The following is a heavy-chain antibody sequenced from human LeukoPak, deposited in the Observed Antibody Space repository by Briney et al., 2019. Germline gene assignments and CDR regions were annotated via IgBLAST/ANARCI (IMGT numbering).Heavy chain of an antibody. V-gene: IGHV3-23*01. CDR2: ISGSGGST. J-gene: IGHJ4*02. CDR1: GFTFSSYA. CDR3: ARDPMRGYGDSSGYFDY. D-gene: IGHD4-17*01. Sequence: TGGSLRLSCAASGFTFSSYAMSWVRQAPGKGLEWVSAISGSGGSTYYADSVKGRFTISRDNSKNTLYLQMNSLRAEDTAVYYCARDPMRGYGDSSGYFDYWGQGTLVTVST.